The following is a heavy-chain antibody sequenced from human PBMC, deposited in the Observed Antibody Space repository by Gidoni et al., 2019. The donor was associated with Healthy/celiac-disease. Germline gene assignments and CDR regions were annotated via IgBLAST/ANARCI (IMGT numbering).Heavy chain of an antibody. D-gene: IGHD6-13*01. CDR3: ASPGPDSSSWSNLDY. Sequence: MGIIYPGDSDTRYSPSFQGQVTISADKSISTAYLQWSSLKASDTAMYYCASPGPDSSSWSNLDYWGQGTLVTVSS. J-gene: IGHJ4*02. V-gene: IGHV5-51*01. CDR2: IYPGDSDT.